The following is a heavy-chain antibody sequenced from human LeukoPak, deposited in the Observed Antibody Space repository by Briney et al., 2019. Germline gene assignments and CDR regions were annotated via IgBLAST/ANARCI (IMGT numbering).Heavy chain of an antibody. J-gene: IGHJ4*02. CDR1: GYTFTSYG. V-gene: IGHV1-18*01. Sequence: ASAKVSCKASGYTFTSYGVSWVRQAPGQGLKWMGWISAYNGNTNYAQKLQGRVTMTTDTSTSTAYMELRSLRSDDTAVYYCARGDYGSGSYRYFDYWGQGTLVTVSS. CDR3: ARGDYGSGSYRYFDY. CDR2: ISAYNGNT. D-gene: IGHD3-10*01.